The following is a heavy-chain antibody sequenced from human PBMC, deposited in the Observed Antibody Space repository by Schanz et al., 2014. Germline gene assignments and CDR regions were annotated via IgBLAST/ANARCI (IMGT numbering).Heavy chain of an antibody. CDR3: AKAQEGRDSAGSHLFDY. CDR2: LYINAGST. J-gene: IGHJ4*02. V-gene: IGHV3-66*03. Sequence: EVQLVESGGGLIQPGGSLRLSCAVSGFSVSTNYMSWARQAPGKGLEWILSLYINAGSTRYADSVKGRFTISRDNSKNTLYVQMNSLRPEDTAVYYCAKAQEGRDSAGSHLFDYWGQGNLVTVSS. D-gene: IGHD2-21*02. CDR1: GFSVSTNY.